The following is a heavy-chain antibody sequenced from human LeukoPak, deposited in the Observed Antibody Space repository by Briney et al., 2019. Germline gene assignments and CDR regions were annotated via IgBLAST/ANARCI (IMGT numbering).Heavy chain of an antibody. CDR2: IYPGDSDT. D-gene: IGHD1-26*01. CDR3: ATAIVAAYDY. J-gene: IGHJ4*02. CDR1: GYSFTDYW. V-gene: IGHV5-51*01. Sequence: GESLQISCKASGYSFTDYWIGWVRQMPGEGLEWMVIIYPGDSDTRYSPSFQGQVTFSADKSISTAYLQWRSLKASDSAIYYCATAIVAAYDYWGQGTLVTVSS.